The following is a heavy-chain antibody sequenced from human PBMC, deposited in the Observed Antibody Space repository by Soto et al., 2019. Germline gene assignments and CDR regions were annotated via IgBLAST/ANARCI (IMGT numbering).Heavy chain of an antibody. CDR2: ISYDGSNK. CDR1: GFTFSSYG. D-gene: IGHD6-13*01. V-gene: IGHV3-30*18. J-gene: IGHJ6*02. CDR3: AKEGPRGHSSFFYYYYGMDV. Sequence: QVQLVESGGGVVQPGRSLRLSCAASGFTFSSYGMHWVRQAPGKGLEWVAVISYDGSNKYYADSVKGRFTISRDNSKNTLYLQMNSLRAEDTAVYYCAKEGPRGHSSFFYYYYGMDVWGQGTTVTVSS.